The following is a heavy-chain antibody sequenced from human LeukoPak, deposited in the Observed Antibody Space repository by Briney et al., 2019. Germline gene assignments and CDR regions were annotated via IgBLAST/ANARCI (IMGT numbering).Heavy chain of an antibody. D-gene: IGHD6-13*01. V-gene: IGHV1-18*01. CDR2: ISAYNGNT. Sequence: ASVKVSCKASGYTFTSYGISWVRQAPGQGLEWMGWISAYNGNTNYAQKLQGRVTMTTDTSTSTAYMELRSLRSDDTAVYYCAGIGQQLHYPYYFDYWGQGTLVTVSS. CDR1: GYTFTSYG. CDR3: AGIGQQLHYPYYFDY. J-gene: IGHJ4*02.